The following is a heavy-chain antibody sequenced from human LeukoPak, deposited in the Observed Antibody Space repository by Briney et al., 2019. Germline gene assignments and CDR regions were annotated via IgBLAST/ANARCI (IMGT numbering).Heavy chain of an antibody. D-gene: IGHD3-9*01. CDR1: GFTFDDYA. CDR3: AKDIGKYYDILTGYSDYYGMDV. V-gene: IGHV3-9*01. J-gene: IGHJ6*02. CDR2: ITWNSGNV. Sequence: GGSLRLSCAASGFTFDDYAMHWVRQAPGKGLEWVSGITWNSGNVGYADSVKGRFTISRDNAKNSLYLQMNSLRAEDTALYYCAKDIGKYYDILTGYSDYYGMDVWGQGTTVTVSS.